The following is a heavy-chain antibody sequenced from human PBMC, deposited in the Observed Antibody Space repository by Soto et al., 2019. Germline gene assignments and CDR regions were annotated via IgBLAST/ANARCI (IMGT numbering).Heavy chain of an antibody. CDR1: GGTFSSYA. V-gene: IGHV1-69*12. J-gene: IGHJ5*02. CDR3: ARDRGPSSGYYPYWFDT. CDR2: IIPIFGTA. D-gene: IGHD3-22*01. Sequence: QFQLVQSGAEVKKPGSSVNVSCKASGGTFSSYAITWLRQAPGQGLEGMGGIIPIFGTASYAQKYQARVTITADEPTSTAYMEISSLRSEDTAVYYCARDRGPSSGYYPYWFDTWGQGTLVTVSS.